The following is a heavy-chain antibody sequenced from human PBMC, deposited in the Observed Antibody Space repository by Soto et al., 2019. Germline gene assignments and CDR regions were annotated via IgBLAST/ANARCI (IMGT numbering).Heavy chain of an antibody. CDR3: VRSGDNYNLLDY. D-gene: IGHD1-1*01. CDR1: GFTFSDHY. J-gene: IGHJ4*01. V-gene: IGHV3-11*06. Sequence: GGSLRLSCAASGFTFSDHYMSWIRQAPGKGLEWIGYSSNSGSFTRYADSVKGRFSISRDNAKNSLYLQINSLRGDDTATYFCVRSGDNYNLLDYWPHGTPVTVSS. CDR2: SSNSGSFT.